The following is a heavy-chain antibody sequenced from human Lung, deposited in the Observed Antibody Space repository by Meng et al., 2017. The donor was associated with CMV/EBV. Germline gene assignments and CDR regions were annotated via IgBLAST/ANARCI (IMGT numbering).Heavy chain of an antibody. V-gene: IGHV5-51*01. D-gene: IGHD3-3*01. CDR2: INPADSNT. Sequence: GGSLRLXXKTSGYAFTTYWVGWVRQKPGKGLEWMGIINPADSNTRYSPSFQGQVTISADKSTSTAYLQWGSLRASDTAMYYCVRGTLRFLEWFEGGWFDPWGQGTPVTVSS. J-gene: IGHJ5*02. CDR1: GYAFTTYW. CDR3: VRGTLRFLEWFEGGWFDP.